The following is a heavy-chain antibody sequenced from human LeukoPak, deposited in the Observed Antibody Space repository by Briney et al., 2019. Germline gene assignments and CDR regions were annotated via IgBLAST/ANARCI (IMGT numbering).Heavy chain of an antibody. CDR2: ISGSGSDT. CDR3: AKVAGSYYPFDY. CDR1: GFTFSSYW. V-gene: IGHV3-23*01. Sequence: GGSLRLSCAASGFTFSSYWMHWVRQAPGKGREWVSAISGSGSDTYYADSVTGRFTVSRDNSKNAVYLQMNSLRAEDTAVYYCAKVAGSYYPFDYWGQGTLVTVSS. J-gene: IGHJ4*02. D-gene: IGHD1-26*01.